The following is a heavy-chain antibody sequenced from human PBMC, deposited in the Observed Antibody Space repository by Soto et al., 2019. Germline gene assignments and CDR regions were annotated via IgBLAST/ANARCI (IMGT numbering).Heavy chain of an antibody. D-gene: IGHD3-10*01. V-gene: IGHV1-69*06. CDR2: TIPVFNTA. CDR1: GGTLSDHG. CDR3: ARGVYGSGNYYTGPSAFDI. Sequence: QVQLEQSGAEVKKPGSSVKVSCKASGGTLSDHGVAWLRQAPGQGLEWMGGTIPVFNTAKYAQKVQGRVTVTADNFTNIAYMELSSLRSEDTAFYFCARGVYGSGNYYTGPSAFDIWGQGTMVIVSS. J-gene: IGHJ3*02.